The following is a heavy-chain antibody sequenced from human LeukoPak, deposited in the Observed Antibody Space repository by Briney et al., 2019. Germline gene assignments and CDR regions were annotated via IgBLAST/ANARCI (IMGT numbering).Heavy chain of an antibody. CDR3: ARVGSGHFDY. Sequence: SETLSLTCTGSGGSTSSYYWSWIRQPPGKGLEGIGHVYYSGNTNYNPSPKSRVTISVDTSKNKFSLNLRSVTAAETAVYYCARVGSGHFDYWGQGTLVTVSS. CDR2: VYYSGNT. V-gene: IGHV4-59*01. J-gene: IGHJ4*02. D-gene: IGHD2-15*01. CDR1: GGSTSSYY.